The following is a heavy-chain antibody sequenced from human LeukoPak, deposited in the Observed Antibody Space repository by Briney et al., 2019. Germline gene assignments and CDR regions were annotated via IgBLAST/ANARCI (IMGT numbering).Heavy chain of an antibody. CDR1: GASIYSGSYF. V-gene: IGHV4-61*02. J-gene: IGHJ4*02. Sequence: SETLSRTCTVSGASIYSGSYFWSWIRQPAGKGLEWIGRIYSTGSTNYNPSLKSRVTISEDTSEKNFSLHLTSVTAADSAVYYCARAPTYPTFDYWGQGIVVTVSS. CDR3: ARAPTYPTFDY. CDR2: IYSTGST.